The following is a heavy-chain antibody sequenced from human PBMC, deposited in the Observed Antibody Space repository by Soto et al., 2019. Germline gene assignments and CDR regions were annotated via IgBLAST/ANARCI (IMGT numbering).Heavy chain of an antibody. Sequence: QVQLVQSGAEVKKPGSSVKVSCKASGGTFSSYAISWVRQAPGQGLEWMGGIIPIFGTANYAQKFQGRVTITAXXSXSXVYMELSSLRSEDTAVYYCARDRGDGYNYWTNYVDYWGQGTLVTVSS. CDR1: GGTFSSYA. J-gene: IGHJ4*02. CDR2: IIPIFGTA. V-gene: IGHV1-69*12. CDR3: ARDRGDGYNYWTNYVDY. D-gene: IGHD5-12*01.